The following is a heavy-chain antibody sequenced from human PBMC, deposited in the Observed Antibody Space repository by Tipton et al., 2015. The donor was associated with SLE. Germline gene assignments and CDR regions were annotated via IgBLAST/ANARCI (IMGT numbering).Heavy chain of an antibody. D-gene: IGHD6-19*01. CDR2: INHSGST. Sequence: QLVQSGAEVKKPGESLKISCKGSGYSFTSYWIGWIRQPPGKGLEWIGEINHSGSTNYNPSLKSRVTISVDTSKNQFSLKLSSVTAADTAVYYCARAVEQWLVPFDYWGQGTLVTVSS. J-gene: IGHJ4*02. CDR3: ARAVEQWLVPFDY. V-gene: IGHV4-34*01. CDR1: GYSFTSYW.